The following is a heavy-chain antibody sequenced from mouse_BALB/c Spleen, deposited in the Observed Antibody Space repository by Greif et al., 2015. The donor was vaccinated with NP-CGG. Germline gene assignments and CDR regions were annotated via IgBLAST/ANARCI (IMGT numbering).Heavy chain of an antibody. D-gene: IGHD2-10*02. CDR1: GFTFSDYY. CDR3: ARDMYGNYGYAMDY. J-gene: IGHJ4*01. CDR2: ISDGGSYT. V-gene: IGHV5-4*02. Sequence: EVKLVESGGGLVKPGGSLKLSCAASGFTFSDYYMYWVRQTPEKRLEWVATISDGGSYTYYPDSVKGRFTISRDNAKNNLYLQMSSLKSEDTAMYYCARDMYGNYGYAMDYWGQGTSVTVSS.